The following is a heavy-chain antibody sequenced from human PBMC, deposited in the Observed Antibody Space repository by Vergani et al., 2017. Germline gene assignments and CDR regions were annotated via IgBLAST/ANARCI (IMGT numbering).Heavy chain of an antibody. D-gene: IGHD2-2*01. CDR3: ARGRYCSSTNCPSLLVDYGMDV. CDR2: INHSGST. Sequence: QVQLQQWGAGLLKPSETLSLTCAVYGGSLSGYYWTWIRQPPVKGLEWIGEINHSGSTNYNPSLKSRVTLSVDMSKNQFSLMVSSVTAADTALYYCARGRYCSSTNCPSLLVDYGMDVWGQGTTVTVSS. J-gene: IGHJ6*02. V-gene: IGHV4-34*01. CDR1: GGSLSGYY.